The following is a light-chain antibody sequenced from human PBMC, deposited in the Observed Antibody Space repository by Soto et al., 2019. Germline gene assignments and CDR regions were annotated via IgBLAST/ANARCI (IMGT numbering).Light chain of an antibody. CDR1: SSNIGSNS. J-gene: IGLJ1*01. V-gene: IGLV1-44*01. Sequence: QSVLTQPHLASGTPGQRVTISCSGSSSNIGSNSVHWFQQVPGTAPKPLIYSSNQRPSGVPERFSGSKSGTSASLAISGLQSEDEADYYCAAWDDSLNGHIFGTGTKLTVL. CDR2: SSN. CDR3: AAWDDSLNGHI.